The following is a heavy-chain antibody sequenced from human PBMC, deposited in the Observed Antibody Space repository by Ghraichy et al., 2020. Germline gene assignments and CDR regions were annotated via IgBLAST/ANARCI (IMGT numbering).Heavy chain of an antibody. CDR3: AGQRITMIVVEYYFDY. CDR1: GGSISSYY. V-gene: IGHV4-59*01. Sequence: SETLSLTCTVSGGSISSYYWSWIRQPPGKGLEWIGYIYYSGSTNYNPSLKSRVTISVDTSKNQFSLKLSSVTAADTAVYYCAGQRITMIVVEYYFDYWGQGTLVTVSS. CDR2: IYYSGST. J-gene: IGHJ4*02. D-gene: IGHD3-22*01.